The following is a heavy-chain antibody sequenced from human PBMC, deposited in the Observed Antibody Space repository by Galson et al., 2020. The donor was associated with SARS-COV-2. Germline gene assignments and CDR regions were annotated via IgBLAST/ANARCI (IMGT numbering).Heavy chain of an antibody. V-gene: IGHV3-30-3*01. D-gene: IGHD3-10*01. CDR1: GFTFNHYA. J-gene: IGHJ1*01. CDR2: ISHDGTSP. Sequence: GGSLRLSFAASGFTFNHYAMHWVRQAPGKGLEWVAVISHDGTSPFYADSMKGRFTISRDNSKNMLYLQMNSLGPEDTAVYYCARDGSGNIEYLQHWGQGTLVTVSS. CDR3: ARDGSGNIEYLQH.